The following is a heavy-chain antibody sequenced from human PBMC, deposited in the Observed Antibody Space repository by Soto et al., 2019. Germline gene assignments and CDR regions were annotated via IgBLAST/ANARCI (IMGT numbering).Heavy chain of an antibody. CDR3: ARVKASGVNFDY. CDR2: IYHSGST. CDR1: GGSIRSSDG. D-gene: IGHD3-10*01. V-gene: IGHV4-4*02. Sequence: LETLSLTCAVSGGSIRSSDGWSWVRQPPGKGLEWIGEIYHSGSTNYNPSLKSRVTISVDKSKNQFSLKLSSVTAADTAVYYCARVKASGVNFDYWGQGTLVTVSS. J-gene: IGHJ4*02.